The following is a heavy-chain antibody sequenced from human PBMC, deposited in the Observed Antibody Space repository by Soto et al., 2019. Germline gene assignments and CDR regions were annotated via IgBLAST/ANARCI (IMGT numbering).Heavy chain of an antibody. V-gene: IGHV1-18*04. CDR3: AGAVNDYDSRGYRTSYFDY. D-gene: IGHD3-22*01. CDR2: ISTYNGNT. J-gene: IGHJ4*01. CDR1: GYTFSDYY. Sequence: VASVKVSCKAGGYTFSDYYIQWVRQAPGQGLEWMGWISTYNGNTKYAQKFQGRITMTTDTSTSTAYMELRSLRSDDTAIYYCAGAVNDYDSRGYRTSYFDYWGHGTLVTVSS.